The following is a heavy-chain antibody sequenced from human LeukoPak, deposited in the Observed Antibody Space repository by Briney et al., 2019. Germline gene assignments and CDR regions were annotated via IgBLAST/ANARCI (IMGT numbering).Heavy chain of an antibody. V-gene: IGHV1-3*04. Sequence: ASVKVSCKASGYTFTSYGISWVRQAPGQRLEWMGWINTGNGNTKYSQQFQGRVTISRDTSATTAYMELSSLTSDYCARAVRYASGPLTDLLPYYFDSWGQGTLVTVSS. CDR2: INTGNGNT. CDR1: GYTFTSYG. CDR3: YASGPLTDLLPYYFDS. D-gene: IGHD6-19*01. J-gene: IGHJ4*02.